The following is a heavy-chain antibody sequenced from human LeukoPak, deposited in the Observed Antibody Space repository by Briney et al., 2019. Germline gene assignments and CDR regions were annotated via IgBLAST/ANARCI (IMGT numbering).Heavy chain of an antibody. J-gene: IGHJ5*02. CDR3: ARDVWELWEPRGGWFDP. D-gene: IGHD1-26*01. V-gene: IGHV4-61*02. CDR2: IYISGST. CDR1: GGSISSGSYY. Sequence: PSETLSLTCTVSGGSISSGSYYWSWIRQPAGKGLEWIGRIYISGSTNYNPSLKSRVTISVDTSKNQFSLKLSSVTAADTAVYYCARDVWELWEPRGGWFDPWGQGTLVTVSS.